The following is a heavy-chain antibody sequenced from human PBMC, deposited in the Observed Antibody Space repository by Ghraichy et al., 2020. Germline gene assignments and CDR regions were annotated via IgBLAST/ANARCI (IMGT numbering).Heavy chain of an antibody. CDR3: ARVRSVHVGAMDY. CDR2: INHSGST. J-gene: IGHJ4*02. V-gene: IGHV4-34*01. Sequence: SETLSLTCAVYGGSFSGYYWSWIRQPPGKGLEWIGEINHSGSTNYNPSLKSRVTISVDTSKNQFSLKLSSVTAADTAVYYCARVRSVHVGAMDYWGQGTLVTVSS. D-gene: IGHD1-26*01. CDR1: GGSFSGYY.